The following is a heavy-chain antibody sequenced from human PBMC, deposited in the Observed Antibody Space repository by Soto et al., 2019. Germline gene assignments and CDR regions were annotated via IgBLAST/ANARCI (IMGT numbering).Heavy chain of an antibody. D-gene: IGHD2-21*02. V-gene: IGHV5-51*01. CDR2: ICPGYSNI. Sequence: EGLTISCKGFGYIFTDHCVVWVRQMAGKGLEWVGIICPGYSNIIYSPSVQGQVTISADMSISTAYLQWSSLKASDTAIYYCARRQYCRCDCNINADYQYGMAVRGQGTPVTVSS. CDR1: GYIFTDHC. CDR3: ARRQYCRCDCNINADYQYGMAV. J-gene: IGHJ6*02.